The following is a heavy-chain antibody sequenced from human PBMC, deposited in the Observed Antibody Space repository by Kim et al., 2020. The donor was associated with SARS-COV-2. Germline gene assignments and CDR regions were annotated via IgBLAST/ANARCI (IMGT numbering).Heavy chain of an antibody. Sequence: SETLSLTCTVSGGSIRSSTHYWAWIRQTPGKGLEWIGNVFHSGSGYDNPSLKSRVAISVDTSNNQLFLTLRSVTAADTGIYYCARQTWVCYFDLWGRGTLVTVSS. CDR1: GGSIRSSTHY. CDR2: VFHSGSG. V-gene: IGHV4-39*01. D-gene: IGHD3-16*01. CDR3: ARQTWVCYFDL. J-gene: IGHJ2*01.